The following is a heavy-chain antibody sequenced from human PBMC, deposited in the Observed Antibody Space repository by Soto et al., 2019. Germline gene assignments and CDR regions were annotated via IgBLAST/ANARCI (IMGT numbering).Heavy chain of an antibody. V-gene: IGHV3-30*18. Sequence: QVQLVESGGGVVQPGRSLRLSCAASGFTFSSYGMHWVRQAPGKGLEWVAVISYDGSNKYYADSVKGRFTISRDNSKNTLYLQMNSLRAEDTAVYYCAKDRSEYQLQFEDYWGQGTLVTVSS. CDR3: AKDRSEYQLQFEDY. D-gene: IGHD2-2*01. J-gene: IGHJ4*02. CDR1: GFTFSSYG. CDR2: ISYDGSNK.